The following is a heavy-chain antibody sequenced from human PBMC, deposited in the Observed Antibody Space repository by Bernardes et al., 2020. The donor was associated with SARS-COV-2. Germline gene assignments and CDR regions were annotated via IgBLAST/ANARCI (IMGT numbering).Heavy chain of an antibody. CDR1: GFTFSSYW. CDR3: ARDVYLGIAVAGTGSDYYYGMDV. CDR2: INSDGSST. J-gene: IGHJ6*02. V-gene: IGHV3-74*01. D-gene: IGHD6-19*01. Sequence: GGSLRLSCAASGFTFSSYWMHWVRQAPGKGLVWVSRINSDGSSTSYADSVKGRFTISRDNAKNTLYLQMNSLRAEDTAVYYCARDVYLGIAVAGTGSDYYYGMDVWGQGTTVTVSS.